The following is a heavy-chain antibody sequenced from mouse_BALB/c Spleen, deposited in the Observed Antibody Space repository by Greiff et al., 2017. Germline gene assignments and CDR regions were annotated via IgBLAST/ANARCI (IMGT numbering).Heavy chain of an antibody. V-gene: IGHV1S137*01. J-gene: IGHJ1*01. CDR1: GYTFTDYA. CDR2: ISTYYGDA. D-gene: IGHD1-1*01. Sequence: VQLQQSGAELVRPGVSVKISCKGSGYTFTDYAMHWVKQSHAKSLEWIGVISTYYGDASYNQKFKGKATMTVDKSSSTAYMELARLTSEDSAIYYCARGGGNYWYFDVWGAGTTVTVSS. CDR3: ARGGGNYWYFDV.